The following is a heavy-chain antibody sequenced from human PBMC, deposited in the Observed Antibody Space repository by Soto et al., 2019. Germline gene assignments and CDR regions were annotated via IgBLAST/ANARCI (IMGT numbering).Heavy chain of an antibody. CDR1: GFTFSTYW. V-gene: IGHV3-74*01. CDR2: VKSDGST. CDR3: ERGLKNYYGMDV. J-gene: IGHJ6*02. Sequence: EVQLVESGGGLVQPGGSLRLSCAASGFTFSTYWMHWVRQIPGKGLEWVSRVKSDGSTYYADPVKGRFTISRDNAWNTVYLQMNRLRAEDTALYYCERGLKNYYGMDVWGQGTTVTVSS.